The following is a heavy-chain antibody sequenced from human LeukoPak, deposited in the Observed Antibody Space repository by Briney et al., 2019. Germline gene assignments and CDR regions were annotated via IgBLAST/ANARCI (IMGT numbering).Heavy chain of an antibody. Sequence: QSGGSLRLSCAVSGFTFSNYAMHWVRQAPGKGLEYVSGISSNVGSTYHADSVKGRFTISRDNSKNTLYLQMSSLRDEDTAVYYCVKVRGGIQFGYFDYWGQGTLVTVSS. CDR1: GFTFSNYA. D-gene: IGHD5-18*01. V-gene: IGHV3-64D*06. CDR2: ISSNVGST. CDR3: VKVRGGIQFGYFDY. J-gene: IGHJ4*02.